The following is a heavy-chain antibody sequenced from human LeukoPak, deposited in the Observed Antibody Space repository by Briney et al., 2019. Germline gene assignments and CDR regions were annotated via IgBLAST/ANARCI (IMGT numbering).Heavy chain of an antibody. CDR1: GGSISSYY. D-gene: IGHD3-22*01. J-gene: IGHJ3*02. V-gene: IGHV4-59*08. CDR2: IYYSGST. Sequence: SETLSLTCTVSGGSISSYYWSWIRQPPGKGLEWIGYIYYSGSTNYNPSLKSRVTISVDTSKNQFSLKLSSVTAADTAVYYCARGYDSSGYYYADAFDIWGQGTTVTVSS. CDR3: ARGYDSSGYYYADAFDI.